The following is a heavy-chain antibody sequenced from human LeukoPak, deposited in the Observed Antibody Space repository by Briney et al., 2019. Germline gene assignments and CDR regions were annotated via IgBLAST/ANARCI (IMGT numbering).Heavy chain of an antibody. D-gene: IGHD2-2*01. CDR3: AKDISSSTSWYYGMDV. J-gene: IGHJ6*02. V-gene: IGHV3-9*01. CDR1: GFTFDDYA. CDR2: ISWNSGSI. Sequence: GRSLRLSCAASGFTFDDYAMHWDRQAPGKGLEWVSGISWNSGSIGYADSVKDRFTISRDNAKNSLYLQMNSLRAEDTALYYCAKDISSSTSWYYGMDVWGQGTTVTVSS.